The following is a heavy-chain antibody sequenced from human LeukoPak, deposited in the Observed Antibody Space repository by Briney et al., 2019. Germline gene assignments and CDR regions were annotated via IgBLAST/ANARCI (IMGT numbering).Heavy chain of an antibody. CDR3: ARGGLYRGFDH. CDR2: IYYSGST. V-gene: IGHV4-30-4*01. CDR1: GGSISSGGYY. Sequence: PSQILSLTCTVSGGSISSGGYYWSWIRQPPGKGLEWIGYIYYSGSTYYNPSLKSRVTISVDTSKNQFSLKLSSVTAADTAVYYCARGGLYRGFDHWGQGTLVTVSS. J-gene: IGHJ4*02. D-gene: IGHD3-10*01.